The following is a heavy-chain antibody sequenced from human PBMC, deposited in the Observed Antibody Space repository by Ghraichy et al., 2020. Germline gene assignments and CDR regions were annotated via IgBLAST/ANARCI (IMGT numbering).Heavy chain of an antibody. CDR1: GGSFSGYY. J-gene: IGHJ4*02. V-gene: IGHV4-34*01. D-gene: IGHD6-19*01. Sequence: GSLSLTCAVYGGSFSGYYWSWIRQPPGKGLEWIGAINHSGSTNYNPSLKIRVTISVDTSKNQFSLKLRSVTAADTAVYYCARGQAVAGIFDYWGQGTLVTVSS. CDR2: INHSGST. CDR3: ARGQAVAGIFDY.